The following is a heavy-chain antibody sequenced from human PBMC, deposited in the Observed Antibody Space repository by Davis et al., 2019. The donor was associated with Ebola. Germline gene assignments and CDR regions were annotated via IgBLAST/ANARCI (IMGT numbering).Heavy chain of an antibody. Sequence: GGSLRLSCAASGFTFSSYGMHWVRQAPGKGLEWVAVISYDGSNQYYADSVKGRFTTFRDNPKNTLYLQMNSLRADDTAVYYCAKQRGVGAIDYDYWGRGTVVTVSS. CDR2: ISYDGSNQ. CDR3: AKQRGVGAIDYDY. D-gene: IGHD1-26*01. CDR1: GFTFSSYG. V-gene: IGHV3-33*05. J-gene: IGHJ4*02.